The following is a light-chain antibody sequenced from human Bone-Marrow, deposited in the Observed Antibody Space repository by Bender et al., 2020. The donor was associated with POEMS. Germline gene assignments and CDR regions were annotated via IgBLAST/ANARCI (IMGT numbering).Light chain of an antibody. CDR1: SSNIGSNY. CDR2: RNN. J-gene: IGLJ2*01. CDR3: AAWDDSLSGRV. Sequence: QSVLTQPPSVSGTPGQRVTISCSGSSSNIGSNYVYWYQQVPGTAPKLLIYRNNQRPSGVPDRFSGSKSGTSASLAISGLRSEDEADYYCAAWDDSLSGRVFGGGTKLTVL. V-gene: IGLV1-47*01.